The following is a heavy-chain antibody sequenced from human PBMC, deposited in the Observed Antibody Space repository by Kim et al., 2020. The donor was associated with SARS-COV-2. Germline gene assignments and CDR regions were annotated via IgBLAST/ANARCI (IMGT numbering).Heavy chain of an antibody. Sequence: SETLSLTCTVSGGSISNYFWTWIRQPPGMALEWIGYMYYSGSPDYNPSLKSRVTISVDTSKNQFSLRLSSVTAADTAVYYCARRESTNWYAYFDFWSQGALVTVSS. CDR1: GGSISNYF. CDR3: ARRESTNWYAYFDF. J-gene: IGHJ4*02. CDR2: MYYSGSP. V-gene: IGHV4-59*13. D-gene: IGHD2-2*01.